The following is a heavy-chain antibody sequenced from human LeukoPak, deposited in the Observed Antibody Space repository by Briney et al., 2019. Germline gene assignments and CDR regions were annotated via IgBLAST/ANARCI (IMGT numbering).Heavy chain of an antibody. Sequence: PGGSLRLSCAASGFTFSSYSMNWVRQAPGKGLEWVSSISSSSSYIYYADSVKGRFTISRDNAKNSLYLQMNGLRAEDTAVYYCARGRRVPAAIDAFDIWGQGPRSPSPQ. J-gene: IGHJ3*02. V-gene: IGHV3-21*01. CDR2: ISSSSSYI. CDR3: ARGRRVPAAIDAFDI. D-gene: IGHD2-2*01. CDR1: GFTFSSYS.